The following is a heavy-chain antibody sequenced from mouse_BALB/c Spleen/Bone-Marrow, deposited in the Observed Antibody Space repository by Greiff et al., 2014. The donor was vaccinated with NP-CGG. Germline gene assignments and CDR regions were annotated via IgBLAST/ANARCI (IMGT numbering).Heavy chain of an antibody. V-gene: IGHV1S137*01. CDR1: GYTFTDYA. CDR2: ISTNYGDA. J-gene: IGHJ3*01. CDR3: ARGRGNYGFAH. Sequence: QVQLQQSGAELVRPGVSVKISCKGSGYTFTDYAMHWVKQSHAKSLEWIGVISTNYGDASYNQKFEGKAAMTVDKSSSTAYMELARLTSEDSAIYYCARGRGNYGFAHWGQGTLVTVSA. D-gene: IGHD2-1*01.